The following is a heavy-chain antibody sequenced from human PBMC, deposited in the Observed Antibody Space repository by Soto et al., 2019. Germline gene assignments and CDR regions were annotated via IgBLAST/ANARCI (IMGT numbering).Heavy chain of an antibody. CDR1: GFTFSSYA. V-gene: IGHV3-30-3*01. CDR3: ARDGGWELLLDYYYYGMEV. CDR2: ISYDGSNK. Sequence: QVQLVESGGGVVQPGRSLRLSCAASGFTFSSYAMHWVRQAPGKGLEWVAVISYDGSNKYYADSVKGRFTISRDNCKNPLYLQMKSLRAEDTAVYYCARDGGWELLLDYYYYGMEVWGQGTTVTVSS. J-gene: IGHJ6*02. D-gene: IGHD1-26*01.